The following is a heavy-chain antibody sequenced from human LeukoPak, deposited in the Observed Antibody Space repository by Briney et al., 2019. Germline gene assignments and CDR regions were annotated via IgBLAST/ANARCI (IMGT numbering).Heavy chain of an antibody. CDR3: ARTSGWYGHYYYGMDV. V-gene: IGHV3-74*01. CDR2: INSDGSST. CDR1: GFTFSSYW. D-gene: IGHD6-13*01. Sequence: GGSLRLSCAASGFTFSSYWMHWVCQAPGKGLVWVSRINSDGSSTSYADSVKGRFTISRDNAKNTLYLQMNSLRAEDTAVYYCARTSGWYGHYYYGMDVWGQGTTVTVSS. J-gene: IGHJ6*02.